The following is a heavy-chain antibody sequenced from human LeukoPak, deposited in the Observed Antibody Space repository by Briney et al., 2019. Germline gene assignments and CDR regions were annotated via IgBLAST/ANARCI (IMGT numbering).Heavy chain of an antibody. Sequence: ASVKVSCKASGYTFTGYYMHWVRQAPGQGLEWMGWINPSTGGTNYAQKFQGRVTMTRDTSISTGYMELSRLRSDDTAVYFCARVGEYGSGSYLVYWGQGTLVTVSS. D-gene: IGHD3-10*01. CDR1: GYTFTGYY. V-gene: IGHV1-2*02. CDR3: ARVGEYGSGSYLVY. CDR2: INPSTGGT. J-gene: IGHJ4*02.